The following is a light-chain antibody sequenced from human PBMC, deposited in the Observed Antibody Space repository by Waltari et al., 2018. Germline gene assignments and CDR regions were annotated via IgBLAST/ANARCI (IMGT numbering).Light chain of an antibody. CDR3: MQRIHWSRT. Sequence: DVVMTQSPLSLPVTLGQPASISCRSGQSLLHSDGNTYLSWFQQRPGQSPRRLIYQVSNRDSGVPDRFSGSGSGTDFTLKISRVEAEDVGVYYCMQRIHWSRTFGQGTKVEIK. CDR1: QSLLHSDGNTY. CDR2: QVS. V-gene: IGKV2-30*02. J-gene: IGKJ1*01.